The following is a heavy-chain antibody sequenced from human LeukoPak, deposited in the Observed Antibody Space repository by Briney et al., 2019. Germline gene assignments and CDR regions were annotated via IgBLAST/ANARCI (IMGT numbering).Heavy chain of an antibody. CDR1: GYTFTSYG. D-gene: IGHD3-10*01. V-gene: IGHV1-18*01. J-gene: IGHJ4*02. Sequence: GASVEVSCKASGYTFTSYGISWVRQAPGQGLEWMGWISAYNGNTNYAQELQGRVTMTTDTSTTTAYMELRSLRSDDTAVYYCARDPYYFGSGSYFSASYFDSWGQGTLVTVSS. CDR3: ARDPYYFGSGSYFSASYFDS. CDR2: ISAYNGNT.